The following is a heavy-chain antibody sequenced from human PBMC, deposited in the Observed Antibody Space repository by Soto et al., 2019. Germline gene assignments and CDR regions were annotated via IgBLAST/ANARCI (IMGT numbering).Heavy chain of an antibody. CDR1: GSTSRDYA. D-gene: IGHD2-15*01. V-gene: IGHV3-49*03. J-gene: IGHJ4*02. CDR3: TRVSPDCSDGSCYPLN. Sequence: GASLRLSCIASGSTSRDYAISLRRQAPGKGLQWVSFIRSNIYDGTTEYAASVKDRFSISRDDSKTIAYLQMDSLKTEDTGVYYCTRVSPDCSDGSCYPLNWGQGT. CDR2: IRSNIYDGTT.